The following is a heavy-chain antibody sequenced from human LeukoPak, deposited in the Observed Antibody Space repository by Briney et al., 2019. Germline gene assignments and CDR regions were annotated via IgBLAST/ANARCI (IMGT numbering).Heavy chain of an antibody. CDR1: GGSFSGYY. D-gene: IGHD2-2*01. CDR3: ARGGGYCSSTSCPLDY. J-gene: IGHJ4*02. V-gene: IGHV4-34*01. CDR2: INHSGST. Sequence: SETLSLTCAVYGGSFSGYYWSWIRQPPGKGLEWIGEINHSGSTNYNPSPKSRVTISVDTSKNQFSLKLSSVTAADTAVYYCARGGGYCSSTSCPLDYWGQGTLVTVSS.